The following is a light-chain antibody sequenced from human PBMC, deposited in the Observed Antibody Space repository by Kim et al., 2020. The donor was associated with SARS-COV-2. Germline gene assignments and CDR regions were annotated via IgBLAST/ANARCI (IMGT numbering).Light chain of an antibody. V-gene: IGLV3-10*01. CDR2: EDS. CDR3: YSTDSSGNHRV. CDR1: ALPKKY. Sequence: SYELTQPPSVSVSPGQTARITCSGDALPKKYAYWYQQKSGQAPVLVIYEDSKRPSGIPERFSGSSSVTVATLSISGAQVEDEADYYCYSTDSSGNHRVFGGGTQLTVL. J-gene: IGLJ3*02.